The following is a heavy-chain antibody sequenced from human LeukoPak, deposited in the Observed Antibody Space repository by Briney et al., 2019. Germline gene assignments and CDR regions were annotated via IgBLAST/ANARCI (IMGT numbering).Heavy chain of an antibody. V-gene: IGHV3-23*01. CDR3: AKEREMATTAAYFDY. CDR1: GFTFSRYA. J-gene: IGHJ4*02. Sequence: GGSLRLSCAASGFTFSRYAMSWVRQAPGKGLEWVSTISGSGGYTYSADSVKGRFTISRDNSKNTLYLQMHSLRAEDTAVYYCAKEREMATTAAYFDYWGQGALVTVSS. CDR2: ISGSGGYT. D-gene: IGHD5-24*01.